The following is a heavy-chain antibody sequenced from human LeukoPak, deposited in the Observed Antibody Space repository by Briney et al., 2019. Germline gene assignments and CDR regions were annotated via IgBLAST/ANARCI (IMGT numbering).Heavy chain of an antibody. CDR1: VFTFSSSS. Sequence: GGSLRLSCAASVFTFSSSSMNWVRQTPGKGLEWVSSISGESKYIYYADSVTGRFTISRDNAKNSLYLQMSTLRAEDTAVYYCARGAVFQGNYDYWGQGTQVTVSS. J-gene: IGHJ4*02. CDR3: ARGAVFQGNYDY. D-gene: IGHD3-10*01. V-gene: IGHV3-21*01. CDR2: ISGESKYI.